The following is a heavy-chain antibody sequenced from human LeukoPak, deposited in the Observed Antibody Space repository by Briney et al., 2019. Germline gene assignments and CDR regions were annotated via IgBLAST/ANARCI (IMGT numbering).Heavy chain of an antibody. Sequence: ETPWVTPSVSGDSICRHFYYWTWIRQSPGEGLEWIGNINNSRPTDYKPYHKTRVTISVDTSTNHFSLKLSSVTAADTAVYYCARDGVGGLDHWGGGPVHRLL. J-gene: IGHJ4*02. D-gene: IGHD2-15*01. CDR3: ARDGVGGLDH. V-gene: IGHV4-39*02. CDR2: INNSRPT. CDR1: GDSICRHFYY.